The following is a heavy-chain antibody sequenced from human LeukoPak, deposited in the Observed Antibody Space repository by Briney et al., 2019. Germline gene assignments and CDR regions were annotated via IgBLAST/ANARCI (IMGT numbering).Heavy chain of an antibody. V-gene: IGHV4-59*01. CDR1: GGSISSYY. CDR2: IYYSGST. CDR3: ARADGDYVCFDY. Sequence: SETLSLTCTVSGGSISSYYWSWIRQPPGKGLEWIGYIYYSGSTNYNPSLKSRVTLSVDTSKNQFSLKLSSVTAADTAVYYCARADGDYVCFDYWGQGTLVTVSS. D-gene: IGHD4-17*01. J-gene: IGHJ4*02.